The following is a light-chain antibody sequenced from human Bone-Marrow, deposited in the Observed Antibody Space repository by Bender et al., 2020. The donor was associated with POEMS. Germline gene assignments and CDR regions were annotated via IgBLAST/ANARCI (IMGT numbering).Light chain of an antibody. CDR2: DDS. V-gene: IGLV3-21*02. CDR3: QVWDSRSEHVV. J-gene: IGLJ2*01. Sequence: SYVLTQPPSVSVAPGQTARITCGGNNIGSKSVQWYQQKTGQAPVLVVHDDSDRPSEIPERISGSNSGNTATLTISRVEAGDEADYYCQVWDSRSEHVVFGGGTKMTVL. CDR1: NIGSKS.